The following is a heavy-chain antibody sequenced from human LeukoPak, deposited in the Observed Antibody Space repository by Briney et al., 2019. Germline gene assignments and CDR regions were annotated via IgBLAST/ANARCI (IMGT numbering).Heavy chain of an antibody. V-gene: IGHV1-3*01. CDR1: GYTFTSYA. D-gene: IGHD3-22*01. J-gene: IGHJ5*02. Sequence: ASVKVSCKASGYTFTSYAMHWVRQAPGQRLEWMGWINAGNGNTKYSQKFQGRVTITRDTSASTAYMELSSLRSEDTAVYYCARDGITMTPNPYWFDPWGQGTLVTVSS. CDR2: INAGNGNT. CDR3: ARDGITMTPNPYWFDP.